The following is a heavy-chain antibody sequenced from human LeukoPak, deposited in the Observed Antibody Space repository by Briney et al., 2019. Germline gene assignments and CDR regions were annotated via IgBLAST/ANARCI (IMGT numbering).Heavy chain of an antibody. V-gene: IGHV4-30-4*08. J-gene: IGHJ5*02. D-gene: IGHD2-2*01. CDR3: ARDLCSSTSCHAWFDP. CDR1: GGSISSGDYY. CDR2: IYYSGST. Sequence: SETLSLTCTVSGGSISSGDYYWSWIRQPPRKGLEWIGYIYYSGSTYYNPSLKSRVTISVDTSKNQFSLKLSSVTAADTAVYYCARDLCSSTSCHAWFDPWGQGTLVTVSS.